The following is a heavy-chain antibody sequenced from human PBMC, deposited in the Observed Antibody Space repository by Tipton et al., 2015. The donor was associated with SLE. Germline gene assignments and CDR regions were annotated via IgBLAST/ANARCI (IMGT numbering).Heavy chain of an antibody. D-gene: IGHD4-17*01. CDR1: GGSIRSYY. Sequence: TLSLTCTVSGGSIRSYYWSWIRQPPGKGLEWIGYIYTSGSTHYNPSLKSRVTMSVDTSKNQLSLKLSSVTAADTAVYYCARAPNPNDFDDYGYFDYWGQGTLVTVSS. CDR2: IYTSGST. V-gene: IGHV4-4*09. J-gene: IGHJ4*02. CDR3: ARAPNPNDFDDYGYFDY.